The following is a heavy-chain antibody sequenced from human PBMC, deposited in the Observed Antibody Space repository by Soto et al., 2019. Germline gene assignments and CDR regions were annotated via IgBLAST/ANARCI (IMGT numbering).Heavy chain of an antibody. CDR3: ARSPAAIVGATFWFDP. CDR2: INAGNGNT. Sequence: ASVKVSCKASGYTFTSYAMHWVRQAPGRRLEWMGWINAGNGNTKYSQKFQGRVTITRDTSASTAYMELSSLRSEDTAVYYCARSPAAIVGATFWFDPWGQGTLVTVSS. CDR1: GYTFTSYA. J-gene: IGHJ5*02. V-gene: IGHV1-3*01. D-gene: IGHD1-26*01.